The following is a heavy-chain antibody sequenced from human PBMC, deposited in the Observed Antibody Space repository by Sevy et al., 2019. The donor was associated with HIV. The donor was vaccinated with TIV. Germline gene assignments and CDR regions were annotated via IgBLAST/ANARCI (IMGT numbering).Heavy chain of an antibody. J-gene: IGHJ3*02. CDR1: GITFSSYA. D-gene: IGHD3-10*01. CDR3: ASLLTEDPFDI. Sequence: GGSLRLSCAASGITFSSYAMSWVRQAPGKGLEWVSGISAGGGRTYHADSVKGRFTMSGDKSKNTLYLRMNSLTAEDTAVYYCASLLTEDPFDIWGQGTMVTVSS. CDR2: ISAGGGRT. V-gene: IGHV3-23*01.